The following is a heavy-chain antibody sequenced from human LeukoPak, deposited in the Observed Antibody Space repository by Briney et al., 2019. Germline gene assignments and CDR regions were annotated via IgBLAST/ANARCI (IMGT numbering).Heavy chain of an antibody. CDR3: ARDLSYGGNSGGGY. V-gene: IGHV1-18*01. J-gene: IGHJ4*02. Sequence: ASVKVSCKASGYTFTSYGISWVRQAPGQGLEWMGWISAYNGSTNYAQKLQGRVTMTTDTSTSTAYMELRSLRSDDTAVYYCARDLSYGGNSGGGYWGQGTQVTVSS. CDR2: ISAYNGST. CDR1: GYTFTSYG. D-gene: IGHD4-23*01.